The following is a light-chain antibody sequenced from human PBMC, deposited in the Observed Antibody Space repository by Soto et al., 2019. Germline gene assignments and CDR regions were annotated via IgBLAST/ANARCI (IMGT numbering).Light chain of an antibody. V-gene: IGLV2-14*03. CDR3: SSYRSSSTLYV. J-gene: IGLJ1*01. CDR1: SSDVGGYNY. Sequence: QSALTRPASVSGSPGQSITISCTGTSSDVGGYNYVSWYQQLPGKAPKLMIYDVSDRPSGVSNRFSASKSGNTASLTISGLQAEDEADYYCSSYRSSSTLYVFGIGTQLTVL. CDR2: DVS.